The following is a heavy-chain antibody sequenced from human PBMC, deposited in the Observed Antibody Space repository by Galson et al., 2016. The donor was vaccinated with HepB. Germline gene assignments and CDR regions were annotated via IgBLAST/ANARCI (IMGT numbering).Heavy chain of an antibody. J-gene: IGHJ1*01. CDR1: GFSFSDYY. D-gene: IGHD6-25*01. CDR3: ATGGQRYFEH. Sequence: SLRLSCAASGFSFSDYYMSWIRQAPGKGLEWVSYISSSGKTTYYADSVKGRFTTSRDNAKNSLHLQLNSLRADDTAVYYRATGGQRYFEHWGQGTLVSVSS. CDR2: ISSSGKTT. V-gene: IGHV3-11*01.